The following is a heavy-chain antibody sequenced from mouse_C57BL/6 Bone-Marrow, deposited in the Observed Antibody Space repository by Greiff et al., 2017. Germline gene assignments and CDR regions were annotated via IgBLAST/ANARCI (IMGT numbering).Heavy chain of an antibody. J-gene: IGHJ1*03. Sequence: VQLQQSGAELARPGASVKMSCKASGYTFTSYTMHWVKQRPGQGLEWIGYINPSSGYTKYNQKFKDKATLTADTSSSTAYMQLSSLTSEDSAVYYCARLYYYGSRPGWYFDVWGTGTTVTVSS. V-gene: IGHV1-4*01. CDR3: ARLYYYGSRPGWYFDV. D-gene: IGHD1-1*01. CDR1: GYTFTSYT. CDR2: INPSSGYT.